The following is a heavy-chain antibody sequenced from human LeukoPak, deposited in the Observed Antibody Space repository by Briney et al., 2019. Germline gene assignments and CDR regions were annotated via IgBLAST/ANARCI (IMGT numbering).Heavy chain of an antibody. D-gene: IGHD2-15*01. CDR2: ISYSGST. J-gene: IGHJ2*01. Sequence: PSETLSLTCTVSGGSISSGGYYWTWVRQHPGKGLEWIGYISYSGSTYFNPSLKSRVTISIDTSKNQFSLKLSSVTAADTALYYCARATCSAGSCYSGWYFDLWGRGTLVTVSS. CDR3: ARATCSAGSCYSGWYFDL. V-gene: IGHV4-31*03. CDR1: GGSISSGGYY.